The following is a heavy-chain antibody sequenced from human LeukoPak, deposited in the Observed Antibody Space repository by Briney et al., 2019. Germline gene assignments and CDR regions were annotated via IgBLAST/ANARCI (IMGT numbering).Heavy chain of an antibody. CDR3: ARHHRSGYYEVDY. Sequence: PSETLSLTCTVSGGSISSSDYYWGWIRQPPGRRLEWIGTVYYSGSTSYNPSLKGRVTMSVDTSKNQFSLKLSSVTAADTAVYYCARHHRSGYYEVDYWGQGTLVTVSS. V-gene: IGHV4-39*01. CDR1: GGSISSSDYY. D-gene: IGHD6-25*01. J-gene: IGHJ4*02. CDR2: VYYSGST.